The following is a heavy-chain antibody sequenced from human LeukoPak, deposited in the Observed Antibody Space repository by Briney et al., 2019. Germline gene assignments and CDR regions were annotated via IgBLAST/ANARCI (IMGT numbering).Heavy chain of an antibody. CDR3: ARGRYSWNYDY. J-gene: IGHJ4*02. V-gene: IGHV4-59*01. D-gene: IGHD1-1*01. Sequence: PSETLSLTCSLSGGSIGSDYWTWIRQLPGGGLEWVGYIYYIGSTNYNPSLKSRVTISVDTSKNEVFLNLTSVTTADTALYYCARGRYSWNYDYWGQGTLVTVSS. CDR1: GGSIGSDY. CDR2: IYYIGST.